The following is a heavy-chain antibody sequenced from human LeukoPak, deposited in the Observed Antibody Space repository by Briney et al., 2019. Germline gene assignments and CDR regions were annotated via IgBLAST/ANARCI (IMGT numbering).Heavy chain of an antibody. CDR3: ARAAPAFGFDP. CDR2: IYHSGST. CDR1: GGSISSGGYY. Sequence: SETLSLTCTVSGGSISSGGYYWSWIRQPPGKGLEWIGYIYHSGSTYYNPSLKSRVTISVDRSKSQFSLKLSSVTVADTAVYYCARAAPAFGFDPWGQGTLVTVSS. J-gene: IGHJ5*02. V-gene: IGHV4-30-2*01. D-gene: IGHD3-3*02.